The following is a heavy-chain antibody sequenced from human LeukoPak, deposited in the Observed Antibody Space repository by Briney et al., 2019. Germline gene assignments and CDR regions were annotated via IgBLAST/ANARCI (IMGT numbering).Heavy chain of an antibody. J-gene: IGHJ4*02. Sequence: GGSLRLSCVAWGFTFNKYAMRGVRQAPGKGLEGGSVVRAGGETTYSDSGEGRFTICRDNSKNRVYLQMTSLRAEDTAVYYCARDPGNSAGTFDSWGQGTLVTASS. CDR2: VRAGGETT. V-gene: IGHV3-23*01. CDR3: ARDPGNSAGTFDS. D-gene: IGHD2/OR15-2a*01. CDR1: GFTFNKYA.